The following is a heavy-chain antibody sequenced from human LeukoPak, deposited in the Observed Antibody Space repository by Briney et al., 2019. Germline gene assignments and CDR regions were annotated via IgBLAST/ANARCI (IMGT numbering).Heavy chain of an antibody. D-gene: IGHD3-3*01. J-gene: IGHJ4*02. CDR2: IGGRDDRT. V-gene: IGHV3-23*01. Sequence: PGGSLRLSCAASGFTFTGHTMSWRRQAPGKGLECGSIIGGRDDRTYYADSVKGRFTISRDNSKNTLYLQTTSLTGEDTAIYYCAKDPNPFYDFWSGYKWGQGTLVTVSS. CDR1: GFTFTGHT. CDR3: AKDPNPFYDFWSGYK.